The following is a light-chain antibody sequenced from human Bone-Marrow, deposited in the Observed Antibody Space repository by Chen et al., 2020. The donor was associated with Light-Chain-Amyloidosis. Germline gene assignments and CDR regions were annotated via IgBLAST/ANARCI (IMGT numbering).Light chain of an antibody. Sequence: QSALTHPASVSGSPGQSITISCTGTSSDVGGYNYVSWYQQHPGKAPKLMIYDVSNRPSGVSNRFSGSKSGNTASLTISGLQAEDEADYYCSSYTSSSTLDVFGGGTKLTVL. CDR2: DVS. J-gene: IGLJ3*02. V-gene: IGLV2-14*01. CDR3: SSYTSSSTLDV. CDR1: SSDVGGYNY.